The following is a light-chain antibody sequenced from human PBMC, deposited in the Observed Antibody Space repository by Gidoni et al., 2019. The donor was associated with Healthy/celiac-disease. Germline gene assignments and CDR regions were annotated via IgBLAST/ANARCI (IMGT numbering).Light chain of an antibody. V-gene: IGKV1-39*01. Sequence: DIQMTQSPSSLSASVGDRVTITCRASQSISSYLNWYQKKPGKAPKLLIDAASSLQSGVPSRCSGSGAGKGFTLTISSQQAEDFANYYCQHGYSTPGPFGQGNKVEIK. J-gene: IGKJ1*01. CDR3: QHGYSTPGP. CDR2: AAS. CDR1: QSISSY.